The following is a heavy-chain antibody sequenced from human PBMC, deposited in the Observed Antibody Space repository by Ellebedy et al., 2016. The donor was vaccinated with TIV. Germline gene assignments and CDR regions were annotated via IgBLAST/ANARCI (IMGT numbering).Heavy chain of an antibody. CDR1: GFTFSTYW. CDR3: AKVLYGYYDYVWGSYRPPHFDY. J-gene: IGHJ4*02. Sequence: GESLKISCAASGFTFSTYWMSWVRQAPGKGLEWVANIKEDGSEKYYVESVKGRFTTSRDNAKNSLYLQMNSLRAEDTAVYYCAKVLYGYYDYVWGSYRPPHFDYWGQGTLSPSPQ. CDR2: IKEDGSEK. D-gene: IGHD3-16*02. V-gene: IGHV3-7*03.